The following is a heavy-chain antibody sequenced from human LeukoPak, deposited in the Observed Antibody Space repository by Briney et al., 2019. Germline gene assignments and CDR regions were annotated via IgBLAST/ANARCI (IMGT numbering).Heavy chain of an antibody. CDR1: GYTFTGYY. CDR2: INPNSGGT. CDR3: ARDALGHCSGGSCYFDY. V-gene: IGHV1-2*02. D-gene: IGHD2-15*01. J-gene: IGHJ4*02. Sequence: ASVKVSCKASGYTFTGYYMHWVRQAPGQGLEWMGWINPNSGGTNYAQKFQGRVTMTRDTSISTAYMELSRLRSDDTAVYYCARDALGHCSGGSCYFDYWGQGTLVTVSS.